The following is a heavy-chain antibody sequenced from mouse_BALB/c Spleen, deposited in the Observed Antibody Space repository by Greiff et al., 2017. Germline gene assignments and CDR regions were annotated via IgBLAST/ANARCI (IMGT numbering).Heavy chain of an antibody. Sequence: VQLQQSGPELVKPGASVKISCKASGYSFTGYYMHWVKQSHVKSLEWIGRINPYNGATSYNQNFKDKASLTVDKSSSTAYMELHSLTSEDSAVYYCARDYYGSSYGYFDYWGQGTTLTVSS. J-gene: IGHJ2*01. CDR1: GYSFTGYY. D-gene: IGHD1-1*01. CDR3: ARDYYGSSYGYFDY. V-gene: IGHV1-31*01. CDR2: INPYNGAT.